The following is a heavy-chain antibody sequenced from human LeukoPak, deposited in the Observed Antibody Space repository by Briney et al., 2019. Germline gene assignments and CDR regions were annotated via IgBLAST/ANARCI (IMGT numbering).Heavy chain of an antibody. V-gene: IGHV3-23*01. Sequence: PGGSLRLSCAASGFTFSSYAMSWVRQAPGKGLEWVSAISGSGGSTYYADSVKGRFTISRDNSKNALYLQMNSLRAEDTAVYYCAKDGYDFWSGYPCWGQGTLVTVSS. CDR3: AKDGYDFWSGYPC. D-gene: IGHD3-3*01. J-gene: IGHJ4*02. CDR1: GFTFSSYA. CDR2: ISGSGGST.